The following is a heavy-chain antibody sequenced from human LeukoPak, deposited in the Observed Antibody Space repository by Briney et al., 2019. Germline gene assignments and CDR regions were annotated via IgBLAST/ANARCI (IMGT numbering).Heavy chain of an antibody. V-gene: IGHV1-69*04. CDR2: IIPILGIA. Sequence: SVKVSCKASGGTSSSYTISWVRQAPGQGLEWMGMIIPILGIANYAQKFQGRVTITADKSTSTAYMELSSLRSEDTAVYYCAREGGGYCSSTSCWDFDYWGQGTLVTVSS. CDR1: GGTSSSYT. D-gene: IGHD2-2*01. J-gene: IGHJ4*02. CDR3: AREGGGYCSSTSCWDFDY.